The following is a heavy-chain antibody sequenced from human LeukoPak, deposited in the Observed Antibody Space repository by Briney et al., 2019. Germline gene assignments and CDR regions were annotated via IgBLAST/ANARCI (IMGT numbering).Heavy chain of an antibody. CDR3: ARHLRFLEWFDNWFDP. CDR2: IYCSGST. CDR1: GGSISSSSYY. Sequence: SETLSLTCTVSGGSISSSSYYWGWIRQPPGKGLEWIGSIYCSGSTYYNPSLKSRVTISVDTSKNQFSLKLSSVTAADTAVYYCARHLRFLEWFDNWFDPWGQGTLVTVSS. D-gene: IGHD3-3*01. J-gene: IGHJ5*02. V-gene: IGHV4-39*01.